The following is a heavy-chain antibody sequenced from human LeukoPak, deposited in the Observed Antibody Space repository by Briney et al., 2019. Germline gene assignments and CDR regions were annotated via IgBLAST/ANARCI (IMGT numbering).Heavy chain of an antibody. J-gene: IGHJ4*02. CDR3: ARGSNSNYDYFDY. Sequence: PGGSLRLSCAASGFTFSSYEMSWVRQAPGKGLEWVSVIYSGGSTYYADSVKGRFTISRDNSKNTLYLQMNSLRAEDTAVYYCARGSNSNYDYFDYWGQGTLVTVSS. CDR1: GFTFSSYE. D-gene: IGHD4-11*01. CDR2: IYSGGST. V-gene: IGHV3-66*02.